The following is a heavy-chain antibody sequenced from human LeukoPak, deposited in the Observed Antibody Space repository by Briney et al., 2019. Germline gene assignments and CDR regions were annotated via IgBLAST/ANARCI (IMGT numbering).Heavy chain of an antibody. CDR2: IYYSGST. CDR1: GGSISSYY. D-gene: IGHD3-10*01. V-gene: IGHV4-59*01. CDR3: ARGLVQGTLVFDY. J-gene: IGHJ4*02. Sequence: PSETLSLTCTVSGGSISSYYWSWTRQPPGKGLEWIGYIYYSGSTNYNPSLKSRVTISVDTSKNQFSLKLSSVTAADTAVYYCARGLVQGTLVFDYWGQGALVTVSS.